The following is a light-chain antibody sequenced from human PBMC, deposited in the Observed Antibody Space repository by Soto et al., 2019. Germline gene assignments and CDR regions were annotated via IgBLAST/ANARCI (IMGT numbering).Light chain of an antibody. J-gene: IGKJ5*01. V-gene: IGKV3-20*01. CDR1: QTTSGKY. CDR3: QHYGSSPPVT. Sequence: EIVLTQSPGTLSLSPGESATLSCRTSQTTSGKYLAWYQQRPGLAPRLLVYGASRRATGVPDRFRGSGSGTEFTLTISGLEPEDFAVYFCQHYGSSPPVTFGQGTRLEI. CDR2: GAS.